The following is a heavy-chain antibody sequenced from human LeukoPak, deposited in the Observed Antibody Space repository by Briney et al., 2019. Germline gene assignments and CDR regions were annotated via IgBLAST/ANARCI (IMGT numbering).Heavy chain of an antibody. D-gene: IGHD4-17*01. Sequence: SETLSLTCTVSGGSISRYYWSWIRQPPGKGLEWIGYMSSSGSTNYNPSLKSRVGISVDTSKNQFSLKLSSVTAADTAVYYCARLGPYGDDTYYMDVWGKGTTVTVSS. CDR1: GGSISRYY. CDR2: MSSSGST. CDR3: ARLGPYGDDTYYMDV. J-gene: IGHJ6*03. V-gene: IGHV4-4*09.